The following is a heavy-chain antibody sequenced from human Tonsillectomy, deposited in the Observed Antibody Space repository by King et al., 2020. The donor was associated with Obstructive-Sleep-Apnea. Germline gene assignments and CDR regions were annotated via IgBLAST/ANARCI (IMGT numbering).Heavy chain of an antibody. CDR1: GFTFSDYY. J-gene: IGHJ6*02. Sequence: VQLVESGGGLVKPGGSLRLSCAASGFTFSDYYMSWIRQAPGKGLEWVSYISSSSSYTNYADSVKGRFTISRDNAKNSLYLQMNSLRAEDTAVYYCARGGIAARPSYYYYGMDVWGQGTTVTVSS. CDR3: ARGGIAARPSYYYYGMDV. D-gene: IGHD6-6*01. V-gene: IGHV3-11*06. CDR2: ISSSSSYT.